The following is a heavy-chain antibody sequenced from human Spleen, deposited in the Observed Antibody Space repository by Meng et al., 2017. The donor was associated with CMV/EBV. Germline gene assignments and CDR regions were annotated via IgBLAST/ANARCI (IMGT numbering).Heavy chain of an antibody. J-gene: IGHJ4*02. Sequence: SETLSLTCTVSGGSISSYYWSWIRQPPGKGLEWIRYIYYSGSTNYNPSLKSRVTISVDTSKNQFSLKLSSVTAADTAVYYCARELLAAAGTSQYYFDYWGQGTLVTVSS. CDR1: GGSISSYY. CDR2: IYYSGST. CDR3: ARELLAAAGTSQYYFDY. V-gene: IGHV4-59*01. D-gene: IGHD6-13*01.